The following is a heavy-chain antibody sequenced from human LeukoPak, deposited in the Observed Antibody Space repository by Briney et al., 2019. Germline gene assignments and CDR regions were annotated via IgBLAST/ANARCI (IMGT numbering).Heavy chain of an antibody. CDR2: IFYSGST. V-gene: IGHV4-39*07. CDR1: GGSISSSSYY. D-gene: IGHD5-12*01. Sequence: SETLSLTCTVSGGSISSSSYYWGWIRRPPGKGLEWIGSIFYSGSTFYNPSLKSRVTISVDTSKNQFSLKLSSVTAADTAMYYCAKWRAYTGYDFWGQGILVTVSS. J-gene: IGHJ4*02. CDR3: AKWRAYTGYDF.